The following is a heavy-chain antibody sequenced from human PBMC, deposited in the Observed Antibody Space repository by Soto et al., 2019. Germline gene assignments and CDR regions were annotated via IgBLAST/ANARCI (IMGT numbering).Heavy chain of an antibody. D-gene: IGHD1-26*01. CDR3: AKAPAYGGSYTDY. CDR1: GFTFSSYA. V-gene: IGHV3-23*01. CDR2: ISGSGGST. Sequence: GGSLRLSCAASGFTFSSYAMSWVRQAPGKGLEWVSAISGSGGSTYYADSVKGRFTISRDNSKNTLYLQMNSLRAEDPAVYYCAKAPAYGGSYTDYWGQGTLVTVSS. J-gene: IGHJ4*02.